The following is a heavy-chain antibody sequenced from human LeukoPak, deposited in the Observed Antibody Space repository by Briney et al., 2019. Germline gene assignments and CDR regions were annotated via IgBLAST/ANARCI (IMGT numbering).Heavy chain of an antibody. V-gene: IGHV3-21*01. J-gene: IGHJ4*02. CDR3: ARDGWPGSSYYRPFDY. CDR1: GFTFSSCS. CDR2: ISSGSGYI. Sequence: PGGSLRLSCAASGFTFSSCSINWVRQAPGKGLEWVSSISSGSGYIYYADSVKGRFTISRDDAKNSLYLQMNSLRADDTAVYYCARDGWPGSSYYRPFDYWGQGTLVTVSS. D-gene: IGHD6-13*01.